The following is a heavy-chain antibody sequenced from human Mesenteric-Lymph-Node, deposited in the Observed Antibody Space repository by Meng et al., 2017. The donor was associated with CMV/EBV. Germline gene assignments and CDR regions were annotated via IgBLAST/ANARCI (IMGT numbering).Heavy chain of an antibody. J-gene: IGHJ6*02. D-gene: IGHD1-1*01. CDR1: GFTFAEYA. V-gene: IGHV3-9*01. CDR2: INWVSGSI. CDR3: AKDIVRYLRLSAHGMDV. Sequence: GGSLRLSCAASGFTFAEYAMHWVRQAPGKGLEWVSSINWVSGSIGYADSVKGRFTISRDNAKNSLYLQMNSLRAEDTAVYYCAKDIVRYLRLSAHGMDVWGQGTTVTVSS.